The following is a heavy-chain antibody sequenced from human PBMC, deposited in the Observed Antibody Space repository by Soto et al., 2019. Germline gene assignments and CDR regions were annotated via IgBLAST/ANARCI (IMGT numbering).Heavy chain of an antibody. CDR1: GFTFSSYA. V-gene: IGHV3-30-3*01. D-gene: IGHD6-13*01. CDR2: ISSDGSNK. CDR3: ARRRAAGAVMSTEYFQH. Sequence: QVQLLESGGGVVQPGRSLRLSCAASGFTFSSYAMHWVRQAPGKGLEWVAVISSDGSNKYYADSVKGRFTISRDNSKNTLYLQTNSLRAEDTAVYYCARRRAAGAVMSTEYFQHWGQGTLVTVSS. J-gene: IGHJ1*01.